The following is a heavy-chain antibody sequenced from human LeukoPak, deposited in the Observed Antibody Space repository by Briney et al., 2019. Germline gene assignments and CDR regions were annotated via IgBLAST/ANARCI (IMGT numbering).Heavy chain of an antibody. V-gene: IGHV3-30*18. D-gene: IGHD3-3*01. J-gene: IGHJ4*02. Sequence: PGRSLRLSCAVSGFTFSSYGMHWVRQAPGKGLEWMAVISYDGTNKYYADSVKGRFTISRDNSKKTLYLQMNSLRAEDTAVYYCAKDLNYDFWSGLGNWGQGTLVTVSS. CDR3: AKDLNYDFWSGLGN. CDR2: ISYDGTNK. CDR1: GFTFSSYG.